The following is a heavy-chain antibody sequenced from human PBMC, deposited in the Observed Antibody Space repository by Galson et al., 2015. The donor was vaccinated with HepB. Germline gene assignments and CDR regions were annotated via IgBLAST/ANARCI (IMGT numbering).Heavy chain of an antibody. CDR2: IIPILDIT. J-gene: IGHJ3*02. CDR3: ATGSHLYYDTLTGYFVPMSYALDI. V-gene: IGHV1-69*02. D-gene: IGHD3-9*01. Sequence: SVKVSCRVSGGTFSSYIFTWVRQAPGQGLEWMGRIIPILDITNYAQTFQDRVTISADKSTSTVYMQMHSLRSEDTAVYYCATGSHLYYDTLTGYFVPMSYALDIWGQGTMVTVSS. CDR1: GGTFSSYI.